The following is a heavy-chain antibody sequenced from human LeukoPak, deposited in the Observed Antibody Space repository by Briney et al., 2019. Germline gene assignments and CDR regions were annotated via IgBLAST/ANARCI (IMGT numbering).Heavy chain of an antibody. Sequence: GGSLRLSCATSGFNFGSFGINWVRQAPGKGLEWVSSISSSGNYIYYADSVKGRFTISRDNAKNSLYLHMNSLRVEDTAVYYCALVRRNYCYYMDVWGTGTTVTISS. V-gene: IGHV3-21*01. CDR3: ALVRRNYCYYMDV. CDR2: ISSSGNYI. D-gene: IGHD3-10*01. CDR1: GFNFGSFG. J-gene: IGHJ6*03.